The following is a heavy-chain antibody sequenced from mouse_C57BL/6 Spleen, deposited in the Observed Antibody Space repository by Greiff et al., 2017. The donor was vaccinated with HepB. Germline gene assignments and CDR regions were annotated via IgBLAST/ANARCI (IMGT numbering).Heavy chain of an antibody. CDR3: ARRDGYYVPY. J-gene: IGHJ3*01. CDR2: IDPSDSYT. D-gene: IGHD2-3*01. V-gene: IGHV1-50*01. Sequence: QVHVKQPGAELVKPGASVKLSCKASGYTFTSYWMQWVKQRPGQGLEWIGEIDPSDSYTNYNQKFKGKATLTVDTSSSTAYMQLSSLTSEDSAVYYCARRDGYYVPYWGQGTLVTVSA. CDR1: GYTFTSYW.